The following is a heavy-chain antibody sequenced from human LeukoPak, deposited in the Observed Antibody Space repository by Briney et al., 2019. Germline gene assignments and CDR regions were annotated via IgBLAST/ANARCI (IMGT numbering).Heavy chain of an antibody. D-gene: IGHD6-19*01. CDR1: GFTFSAYA. J-gene: IGHJ4*02. V-gene: IGHV3-23*01. CDR2: IRGGGGSA. CDR3: AKPKAARGGSGWYYFDY. Sequence: GGSLRLSCTASGFTFSAYAMMWVRQAPGKGPEWVSAIRGGGGSAFYADSVKGRFTISRDNSKYTLFLQMNSLRAEDTAVYYCAKPKAARGGSGWYYFDYWGQGTLVTVSS.